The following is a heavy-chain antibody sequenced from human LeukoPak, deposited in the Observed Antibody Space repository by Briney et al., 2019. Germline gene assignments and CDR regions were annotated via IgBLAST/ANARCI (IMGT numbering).Heavy chain of an antibody. CDR2: ISGSGDST. V-gene: IGHV3-23*01. Sequence: GGSLRLSCAASGFTFSKYAMTWVRQAPGKGLEWVSGISGSGDSTYYADSVRGRFTISRGNSKNTLFLQMNSLRAEDTAVYYCAKVPYSGYYDSGGYYYYFDYWGQGTLVTVSS. CDR3: AKVPYSGYYDSGGYYYYFDY. J-gene: IGHJ4*02. D-gene: IGHD3-22*01. CDR1: GFTFSKYA.